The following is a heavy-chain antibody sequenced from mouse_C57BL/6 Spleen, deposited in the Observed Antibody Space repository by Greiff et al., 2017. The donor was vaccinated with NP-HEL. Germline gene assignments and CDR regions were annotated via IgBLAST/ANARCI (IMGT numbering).Heavy chain of an antibody. J-gene: IGHJ4*01. CDR2: IWSGGST. CDR3: ANRAYYDYHYSMDY. Sequence: VKLMESGPGLVQPSQCLSITCTVSGFSFTSYGVHWVRQSPGKGLEWLGVIWSGGSTDYNAAFMSRLNITKDNSKSQVFFKMNSLQADDTAIYYCANRAYYDYHYSMDYWGQGTSVTVSS. D-gene: IGHD2-4*01. CDR1: GFSFTSYG. V-gene: IGHV2-5*01.